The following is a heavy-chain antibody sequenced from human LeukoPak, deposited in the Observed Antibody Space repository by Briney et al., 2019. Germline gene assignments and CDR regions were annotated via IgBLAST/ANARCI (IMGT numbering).Heavy chain of an antibody. CDR2: IKQDGSER. D-gene: IGHD3-22*01. CDR3: ARDWGAYYHFFDY. J-gene: IGHJ4*02. Sequence: GGSLRLSCEASGFSMSDYWMSWVRQAPGQGLEWVGNIKQDGSERNYVDSVKGRFTISRDNAKKSLYLQMDSLRAEDAAVYYCARDWGAYYHFFDYWGQGTLVTVSS. CDR1: GFSMSDYW. V-gene: IGHV3-7*01.